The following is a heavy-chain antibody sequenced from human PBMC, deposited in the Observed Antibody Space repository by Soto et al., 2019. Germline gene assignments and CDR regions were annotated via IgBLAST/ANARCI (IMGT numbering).Heavy chain of an antibody. J-gene: IGHJ4*02. D-gene: IGHD6-19*01. Sequence: GGSLRLSCAAYGFTFSTHAMSWVRQAPGKGLEWVSSISSGGTTTFYAASVEGRFTISRDKSKNTLYLQMNSLRADDTAVYYCAREGGSIGGWFGRKFDSWGQGTQVTVSS. CDR3: AREGGSIGGWFGRKFDS. CDR1: GFTFSTHA. CDR2: ISSGGTTT. V-gene: IGHV3-23*01.